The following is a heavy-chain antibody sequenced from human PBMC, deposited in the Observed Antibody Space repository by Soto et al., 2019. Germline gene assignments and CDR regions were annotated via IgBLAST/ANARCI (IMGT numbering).Heavy chain of an antibody. V-gene: IGHV4-59*01. D-gene: IGHD3-9*01. CDR1: GGSISSYY. Sequence: SETLSLTCTVSGGSISSYYWSWIRQPPGKGLEWIGYIYYSGSTNYNPSLKSRVTISVDTSKNQFSLKLSSVTAADTAVYYCARARKYYDILTGYYSYWFDPWGQGTLVTVSS. CDR2: IYYSGST. CDR3: ARARKYYDILTGYYSYWFDP. J-gene: IGHJ5*02.